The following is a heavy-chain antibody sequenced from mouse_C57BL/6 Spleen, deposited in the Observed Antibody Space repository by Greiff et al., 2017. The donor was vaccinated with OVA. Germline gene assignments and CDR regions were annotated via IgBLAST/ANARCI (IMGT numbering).Heavy chain of an antibody. Sequence: VQLQPSGPELVKPGASVKISCKASGYSFTGYYMNWVKQSPEKSLEWIGEINPSTGGTTYNQKFKAKATLTVDKSSSTAYMQLKSLTSEDSAVYYCAREGIVEDAMDYWGQGTSVTVSS. D-gene: IGHD1-1*01. CDR2: INPSTGGT. CDR3: AREGIVEDAMDY. J-gene: IGHJ4*01. V-gene: IGHV1-42*01. CDR1: GYSFTGYY.